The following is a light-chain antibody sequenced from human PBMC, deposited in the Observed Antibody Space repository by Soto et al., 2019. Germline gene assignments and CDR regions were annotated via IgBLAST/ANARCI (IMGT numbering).Light chain of an antibody. V-gene: IGKV3-15*01. CDR1: QTISSSY. CDR3: QQYNYWPLI. Sequence: EIAMTQSPATLSVTPGERATLSCRASQTISSSYLAWYQQKPGQAPRLLIYGASTRATGIPARFSGSGSGTEFTLTITSLQSEDFAVYYCQQYNYWPLIFGGGTRVEIK. J-gene: IGKJ4*01. CDR2: GAS.